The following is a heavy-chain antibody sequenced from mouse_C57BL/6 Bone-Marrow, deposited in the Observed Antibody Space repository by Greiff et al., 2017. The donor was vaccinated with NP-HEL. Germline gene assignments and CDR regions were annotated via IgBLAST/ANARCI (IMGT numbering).Heavy chain of an antibody. D-gene: IGHD2-3*01. V-gene: IGHV1-81*01. CDR2: IYPRSGNT. CDR1: GYTFTSYD. Sequence: QVQLQQSGAELARPGASVKLSCKASGYTFTSYDISWVKQRTGQGLEWIGEIYPRSGNTYYNEKFKGKATLTADKSSSTAYMELLSLTSEDSAVYFCARRWLLRRAYYAMDYWGQGTSVTVSS. J-gene: IGHJ4*01. CDR3: ARRWLLRRAYYAMDY.